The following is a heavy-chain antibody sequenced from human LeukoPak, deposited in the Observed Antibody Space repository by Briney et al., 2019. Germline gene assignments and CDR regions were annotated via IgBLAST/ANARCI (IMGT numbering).Heavy chain of an antibody. J-gene: IGHJ5*02. V-gene: IGHV4-61*02. Sequence: PSETLSLTCTVSGGSISSGSYYWSWIRQPAGKGLEWIGRIYTSGSTNYNPSLKSRVTISVDTSKNQFSLKLSSVTAADTAVYYCARDLGVAAAGRFGAWGQGTLVTVSS. CDR1: GGSISSGSYY. D-gene: IGHD6-13*01. CDR2: IYTSGST. CDR3: ARDLGVAAAGRFGA.